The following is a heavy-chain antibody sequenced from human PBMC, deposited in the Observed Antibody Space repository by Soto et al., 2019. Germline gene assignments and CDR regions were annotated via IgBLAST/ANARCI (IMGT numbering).Heavy chain of an antibody. V-gene: IGHV4-59*01. CDR2: IYYSGST. CDR3: ERVMGYCSGGSCNVLYGMDV. D-gene: IGHD2-15*01. Sequence: PTETLSLTCTVGGGSISSYYCSWIRQPPWKRLEWIGYIYYSGSTNYNPSLKSRVTISVDTSKNQFSLKLRPVTAADTAVYYCERVMGYCSGGSCNVLYGMDVWGQGTTVTVSS. CDR1: GGSISSYY. J-gene: IGHJ6*02.